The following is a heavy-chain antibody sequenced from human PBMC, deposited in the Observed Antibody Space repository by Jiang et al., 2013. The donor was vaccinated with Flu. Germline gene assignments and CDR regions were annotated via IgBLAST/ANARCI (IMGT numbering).Heavy chain of an antibody. CDR2: IKQDGSEK. CDR1: SSYW. Sequence: SSYWMSWVRQAPGKGLEWVANIKQDGSEKYYVDSVKGRFTISRDNAKNSLYLQMNSLRAEDTAVYYCASLTGDGYWGQGTLVTVSS. CDR3: ASLTGDGY. V-gene: IGHV3-7*03. J-gene: IGHJ4*02. D-gene: IGHD7-27*01.